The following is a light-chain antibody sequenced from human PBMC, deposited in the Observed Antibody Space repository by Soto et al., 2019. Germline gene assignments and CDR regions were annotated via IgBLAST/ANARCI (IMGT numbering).Light chain of an antibody. CDR3: CSYEGTAAYV. CDR1: HKYVGSYNL. V-gene: IGLV2-23*02. J-gene: IGLJ1*01. CDR2: EVN. Sequence: QSVLTQPSPLSGAPGPSLTISCPGNHKYVGSYNLVSWYQQLPGKAPKVIICEVNKRPSGVSYRFSGSKSGNTASLTISGLQTEDEADYYCCSYEGTAAYVFGTGTKVTVL.